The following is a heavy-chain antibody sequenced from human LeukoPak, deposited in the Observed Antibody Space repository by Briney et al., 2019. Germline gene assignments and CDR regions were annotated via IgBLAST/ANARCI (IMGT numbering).Heavy chain of an antibody. CDR1: GFTFSNAW. CDR2: ISGSGGST. Sequence: GGSLRLSCAASGFTFSNAWMSWVRQAPGKGLEWVSAISGSGGSTYYADSVKGRFTISRDNSKNMLYLQMNSLRAEDTAVYYCAKDRITIFGVVNRAFDIWGQGTMVTVSS. CDR3: AKDRITIFGVVNRAFDI. J-gene: IGHJ3*02. V-gene: IGHV3-23*01. D-gene: IGHD3-3*01.